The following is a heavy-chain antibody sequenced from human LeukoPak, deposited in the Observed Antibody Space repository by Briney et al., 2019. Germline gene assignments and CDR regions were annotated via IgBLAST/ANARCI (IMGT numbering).Heavy chain of an antibody. D-gene: IGHD6-13*01. J-gene: IGHJ4*02. Sequence: GGSLRLSCAASGFTFSSYEMNWVRQAPGKGLEWVSYISSSGSTIYYADSVKGRFTISRDNAKNSLYLQMNNLRAEDTAVYYCASARLYSSSWYCYFDYWGRGTLVTVSS. CDR1: GFTFSSYE. CDR2: ISSSGSTI. V-gene: IGHV3-48*03. CDR3: ASARLYSSSWYCYFDY.